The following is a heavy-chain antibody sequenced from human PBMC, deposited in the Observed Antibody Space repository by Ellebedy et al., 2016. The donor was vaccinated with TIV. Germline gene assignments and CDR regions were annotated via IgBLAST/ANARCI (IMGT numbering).Heavy chain of an antibody. V-gene: IGHV3-23*01. J-gene: IGHJ4*02. CDR3: AKGGEGYYDSSGYLITPFDY. CDR1: GFTFSSYA. Sequence: GESLKISCAASGFTFSSYAMSWVRQAPGKGLEWVSAISGSGGSAYYADSVKGRFTISRDNSKNTLYLQMNSLRAEDTAVYYCAKGGEGYYDSSGYLITPFDYWGQGTLVTVSS. CDR2: ISGSGGSA. D-gene: IGHD3-22*01.